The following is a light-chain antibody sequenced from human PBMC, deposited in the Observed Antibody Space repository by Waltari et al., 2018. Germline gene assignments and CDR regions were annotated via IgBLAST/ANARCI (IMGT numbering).Light chain of an antibody. CDR3: CSYAGTPRVV. J-gene: IGLJ2*01. Sequence: QSALTQPASVSGSPGQSITISCTGTNNDIGSYILVSWYQQHPGKAPKVIIFEVNKRPSGVSNRFSGSKSGNTASLTVSGLHPEDEADYYCCSYAGTPRVVFGGGTKLTVL. CDR1: NNDIGSYIL. CDR2: EVN. V-gene: IGLV2-23*02.